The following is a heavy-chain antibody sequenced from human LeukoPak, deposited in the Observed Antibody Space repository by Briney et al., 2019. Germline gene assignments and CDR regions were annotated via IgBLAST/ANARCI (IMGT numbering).Heavy chain of an antibody. J-gene: IGHJ5*02. V-gene: IGHV4-34*01. CDR2: INHGGST. CDR1: GGSFSGYY. Sequence: SETLSLTCAVYGGSFSGYYWSWIRQPPGKGLEWIGEINHGGSTNYNPSLKSRVTISVDTSKNQFSLKLSSVTAADTAVYYCARGITMIVVVISLSWFDPWGQGTLVTVSS. D-gene: IGHD3-22*01. CDR3: ARGITMIVVVISLSWFDP.